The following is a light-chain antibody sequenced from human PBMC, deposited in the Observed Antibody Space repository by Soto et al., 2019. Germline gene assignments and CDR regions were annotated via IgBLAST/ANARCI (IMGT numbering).Light chain of an antibody. CDR3: QHYNNWPPAWT. CDR1: QSVSSY. V-gene: IGKV3-11*01. CDR2: DAS. J-gene: IGKJ1*01. Sequence: EIVLSQSPATLSLSPGERATLSCRASQSVSSYLAWYQQKPGQAPRLLIYDASNRATGIPARFSGSGSGTDFTLTISSLQSEDFALYYCQHYNNWPPAWTFGQGTKVDIK.